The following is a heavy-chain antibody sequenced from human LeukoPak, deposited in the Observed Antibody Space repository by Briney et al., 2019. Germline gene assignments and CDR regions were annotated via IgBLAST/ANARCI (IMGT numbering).Heavy chain of an antibody. CDR1: GYTFTGYY. Sequence: ASVKVSCKASGYTFTGYYMHWVRQAPGQGLEWMGRINPNSGGTNYAQKFQGRVTMTRDTSISTAYMELSRLRPDDTAVYYCAIDTAMVRRTDYWGQGTLVTVSS. CDR2: INPNSGGT. D-gene: IGHD5-18*01. CDR3: AIDTAMVRRTDY. J-gene: IGHJ4*02. V-gene: IGHV1-2*06.